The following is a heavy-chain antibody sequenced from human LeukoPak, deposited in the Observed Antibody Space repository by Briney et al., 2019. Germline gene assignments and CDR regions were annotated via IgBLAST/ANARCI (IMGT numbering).Heavy chain of an antibody. J-gene: IGHJ3*02. D-gene: IGHD2-21*02. CDR3: ARRGWGDPDDAFDI. V-gene: IGHV4-59*08. CDR2: IYYSGST. CDR1: GGSFSGYY. Sequence: PSETLSLTCAVYGGSFSGYYWSWIRQPPGKGLEWIGYIYYSGSTNYNPSLKSRVTISVDTSKNQFSLKLSSVTAADTAVYYCARRGWGDPDDAFDIWGQGTMVTVSS.